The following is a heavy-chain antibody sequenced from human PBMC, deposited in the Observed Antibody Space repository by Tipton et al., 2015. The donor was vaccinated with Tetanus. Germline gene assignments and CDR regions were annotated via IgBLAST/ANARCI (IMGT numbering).Heavy chain of an antibody. CDR3: ARAELRRGFSGYLYYDL. D-gene: IGHD5-12*01. CDR2: IYYSGTT. J-gene: IGHJ2*01. Sequence: TLSLTCTVSDGPVSSGGHYWGWVRQLPGKGLEWIGCIYYSGTTYYNPSLRSRLSISVDTSKNQFSPSLASVTAADTAIYYCARAELRRGFSGYLYYDLWGRGILVTVSS. CDR1: DGPVSSGGHY. V-gene: IGHV4-31*03.